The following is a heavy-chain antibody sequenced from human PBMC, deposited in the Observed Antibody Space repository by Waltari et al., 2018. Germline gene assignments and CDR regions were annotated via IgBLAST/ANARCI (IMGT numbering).Heavy chain of an antibody. CDR1: GGSISSHS. Sequence: QVQLQESGPGLVKPSETMSLTCTVPGGSISSHSWSWIRQPPGKGRAWLGYIYYSGSTNHSPSLKGRVTISVDTSKTQCSLKLSSVTAAETAVYYCARDMVTTGPYYCSYDMDVWGKGTTVTVSS. CDR3: ARDMVTTGPYYCSYDMDV. V-gene: IGHV4-59*11. D-gene: IGHD4-17*01. CDR2: IYYSGST. J-gene: IGHJ6*03.